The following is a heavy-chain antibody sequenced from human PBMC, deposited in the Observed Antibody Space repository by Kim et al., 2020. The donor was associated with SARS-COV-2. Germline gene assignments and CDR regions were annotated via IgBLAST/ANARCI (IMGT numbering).Heavy chain of an antibody. D-gene: IGHD3-22*01. Sequence: GGSLRLSCAASGFTFSSYAMSWVRQAPGKGLEWVSAISGSGGSTYYADSVKGRFTISRDNSKNTLYLQMNSLRAEDTAVYYCAKESGPLSAGRRITMIVVGDFDYWGQGTLVTVSS. CDR3: AKESGPLSAGRRITMIVVGDFDY. V-gene: IGHV3-23*01. CDR1: GFTFSSYA. J-gene: IGHJ4*02. CDR2: ISGSGGST.